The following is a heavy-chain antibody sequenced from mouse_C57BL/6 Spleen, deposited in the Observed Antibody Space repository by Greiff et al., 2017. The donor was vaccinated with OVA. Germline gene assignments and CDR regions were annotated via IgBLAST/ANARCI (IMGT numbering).Heavy chain of an antibody. Sequence: QVQLQQPGAELVKPGASVKLSCKASGYTFTSYWMHWVKQRPGQGLEWIGMIHPNSGSTNYNEKFKSKATLTVDKSSSTAYMRLSSLTSEDSAVYYCARHYDYGDYYAMDYWGQGTSVTVSS. V-gene: IGHV1-64*01. CDR2: IHPNSGST. CDR3: ARHYDYGDYYAMDY. CDR1: GYTFTSYW. D-gene: IGHD2-4*01. J-gene: IGHJ4*01.